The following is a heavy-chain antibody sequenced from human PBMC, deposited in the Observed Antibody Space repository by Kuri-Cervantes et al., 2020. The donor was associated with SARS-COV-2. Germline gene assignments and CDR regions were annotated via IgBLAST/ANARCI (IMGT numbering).Heavy chain of an antibody. CDR1: GFTFSSYG. D-gene: IGHD3-22*01. V-gene: IGHV3-30*02. J-gene: IGHJ4*02. CDR2: IRYDGSNK. Sequence: GESLKISCAASGFTFSSYGMHWVRQAPGKGLEWVAFIRYDGSNKYYADSVKGRFTISRDNSKNTLFLQMNSLRAEDTAVYYCARVQWYYYDIRKNDLGYWGQGTLVTVSS. CDR3: ARVQWYYYDIRKNDLGY.